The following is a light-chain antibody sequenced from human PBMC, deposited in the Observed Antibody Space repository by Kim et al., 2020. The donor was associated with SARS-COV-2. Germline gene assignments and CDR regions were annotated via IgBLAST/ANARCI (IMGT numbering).Light chain of an antibody. Sequence: ALSASVGDTGTITCLASQSITSGLAWYQQKPGKAPKLLIYAVSSLDSGVPSRFSGSGSGTQFTLTISSLQPDDFATYYCQQHNGYFGGGTKVDIK. CDR3: QQHNGY. J-gene: IGKJ4*01. CDR2: AVS. CDR1: QSITSG. V-gene: IGKV1-5*01.